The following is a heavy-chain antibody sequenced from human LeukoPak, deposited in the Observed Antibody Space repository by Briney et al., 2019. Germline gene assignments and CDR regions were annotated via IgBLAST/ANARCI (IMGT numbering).Heavy chain of an antibody. D-gene: IGHD6-6*01. J-gene: IGHJ3*02. CDR1: GGSISSYH. CDR2: IYYSGST. CDR3: ARLAAPRGAFDI. V-gene: IGHV4-59*08. Sequence: SETLSLTCTVSGGSISSYHWSWIRQPPGKGLEWIGYIYYSGSTNYNPSLKSRVTISVDTSKNQFSLKLSSVTAADTAVYYCARLAAPRGAFDIWGQGTMVTVSS.